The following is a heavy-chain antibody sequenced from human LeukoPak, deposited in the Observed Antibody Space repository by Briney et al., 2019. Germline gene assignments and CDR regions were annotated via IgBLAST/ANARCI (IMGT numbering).Heavy chain of an antibody. J-gene: IGHJ4*02. D-gene: IGHD3-9*01. Sequence: GGSLRLSCAAAGFTFDDYARHWVRQAPGKGLEWVSLISWDGGSTYYADSVKGRFTISRDNCKNSLYLQMNSLRAEDTALYYCAKGYDILTAWPFDSWGQGTLVTVSS. V-gene: IGHV3-43D*03. CDR2: ISWDGGST. CDR3: AKGYDILTAWPFDS. CDR1: GFTFDDYA.